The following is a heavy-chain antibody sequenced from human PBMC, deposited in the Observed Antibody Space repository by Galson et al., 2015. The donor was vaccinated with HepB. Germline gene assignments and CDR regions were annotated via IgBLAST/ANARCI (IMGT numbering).Heavy chain of an antibody. Sequence: SLRLSCAASGFTVSGNYMTWVRQAPGKGLECVSVIYNGGSTYHADSVKGRFTTSRHNSKNTLYLQMNGLRTEDTAVYYCARGVGGSMNWFDPWGQGTLVTVSS. CDR3: ARGVGGSMNWFDP. J-gene: IGHJ5*02. CDR2: IYNGGST. V-gene: IGHV3-53*04. D-gene: IGHD2-15*01. CDR1: GFTVSGNY.